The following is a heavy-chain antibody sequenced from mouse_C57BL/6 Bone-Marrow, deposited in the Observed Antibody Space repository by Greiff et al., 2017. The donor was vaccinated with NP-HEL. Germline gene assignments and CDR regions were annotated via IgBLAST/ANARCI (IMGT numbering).Heavy chain of an antibody. J-gene: IGHJ1*03. V-gene: IGHV5-4*01. CDR1: GFTFSSYA. CDR3: ARDAIGADGYYPYWYYDV. D-gene: IGHD2-3*01. CDR2: ISDVGSYT. Sequence: EVKLMESGGGLVKPGGSLKLSCAASGFTFSSYAMSWVRQTPEKRLEWVATISDVGSYTYYPDNVTGRFTISRDNAKNNLYLQMSQLKSEDTAMYYCARDAIGADGYYPYWYYDVWGTGTTVTVSS.